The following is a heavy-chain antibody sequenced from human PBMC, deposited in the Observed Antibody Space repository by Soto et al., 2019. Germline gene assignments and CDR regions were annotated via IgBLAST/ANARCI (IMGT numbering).Heavy chain of an antibody. CDR3: ARGGGVGVAASAAFDM. D-gene: IGHD3-3*01. J-gene: IGHJ3*02. Sequence: QLHLVQSGAFVKKPGASVTVSCSASGYPVTAYYMHWVRQAPGRGLEWMGGINPATGAARYTQTFQGMVTMPWDTFARTGCMELSGLASVDTAVFYCARGGGVGVAASAAFDMWGQGTLVTVSS. CDR1: GYPVTAYY. V-gene: IGHV1-2*02. CDR2: INPATGAA.